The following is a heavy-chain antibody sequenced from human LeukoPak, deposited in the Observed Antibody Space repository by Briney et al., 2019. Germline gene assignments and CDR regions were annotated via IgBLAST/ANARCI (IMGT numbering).Heavy chain of an antibody. D-gene: IGHD6-19*01. J-gene: IGHJ5*02. CDR2: VSGSGGST. CDR1: GFTFSSYA. Sequence: GGSLRLSCAASGFTFSSYAMSWVRQAPGKGLEWVSAVSGSGGSTYYADSVKGRFTISRDNSKNTLYLQMNSLRAEDTAVYYCAKRHSGGWYRENWFDPWGQGTLVTVSS. V-gene: IGHV3-23*01. CDR3: AKRHSGGWYRENWFDP.